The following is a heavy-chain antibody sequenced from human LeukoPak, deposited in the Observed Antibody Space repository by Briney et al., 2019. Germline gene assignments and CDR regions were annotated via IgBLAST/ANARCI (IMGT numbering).Heavy chain of an antibody. CDR3: AKSPQWELYLFDY. Sequence: GGSPRLSCAASGFTFSSYAMSWVRQAPGKGLEWVSAISGSGGSTYYADSVKGRFTISRDNSKNTLYLQMNSLRAEDTAVYYCAKSPQWELYLFDYWGQGTLVTVSA. CDR2: ISGSGGST. V-gene: IGHV3-23*01. D-gene: IGHD1-26*01. CDR1: GFTFSSYA. J-gene: IGHJ4*02.